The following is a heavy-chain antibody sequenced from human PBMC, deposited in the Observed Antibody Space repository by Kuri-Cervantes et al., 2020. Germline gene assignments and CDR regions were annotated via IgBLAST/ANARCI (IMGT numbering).Heavy chain of an antibody. CDR3: ARDQQLVRRDYYYYMDV. D-gene: IGHD6-13*01. V-gene: IGHV3-30-3*01. CDR1: GFTFSSYA. Sequence: GESLKISCAASGFTFSSYAMHWVRQAPGKGLEWVAVISYDGSNKYYADSVKGRFTISRDNAKNSLYLQMNSLRAEDTAVYYCARDQQLVRRDYYYYMDVWGKGTTVTVSS. J-gene: IGHJ6*03. CDR2: ISYDGSNK.